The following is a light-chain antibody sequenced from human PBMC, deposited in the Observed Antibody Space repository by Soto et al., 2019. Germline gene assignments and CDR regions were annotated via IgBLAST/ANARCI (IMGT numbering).Light chain of an antibody. CDR2: GAS. CDR3: QQYNNCLRT. J-gene: IGKJ1*01. V-gene: IGKV3-15*01. Sequence: EIVMTQSPATLSVSPGERATLSCRASQSVSSNLAWYQQKPGQAPRLLIYGASTRATGIPARFSGSGSGTEFTLTISSLQSEDFAVYYCQQYNNCLRTFGQGTKVEIE. CDR1: QSVSSN.